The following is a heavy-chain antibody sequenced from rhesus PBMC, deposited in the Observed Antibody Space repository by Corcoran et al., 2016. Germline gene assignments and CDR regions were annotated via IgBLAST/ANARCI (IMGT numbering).Heavy chain of an antibody. V-gene: IGHV4-147*01. CDR1: AYSISNNF. Sequence: QVQLQESGPGLVKPSETLSLTCAVSAYSISNNFWSWIRQVPGKGLELIGYIHGSSENTYYNPSLKSRVTISTDTSKNQFSLNLRSVTAADTAVYYCARGGGTYRYDYWGQGLLVTVSS. CDR3: ARGGGTYRYDY. J-gene: IGHJ4*01. CDR2: IHGSSENT. D-gene: IGHD1-44*01.